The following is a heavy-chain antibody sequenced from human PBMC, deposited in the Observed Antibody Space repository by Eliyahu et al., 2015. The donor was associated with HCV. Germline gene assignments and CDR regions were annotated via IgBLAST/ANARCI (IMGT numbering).Heavy chain of an antibody. CDR1: GGSITTYY. Sequence: LQKPSETLSLTCTVSGGSITTYYWSWIRQPPGKGLEWIGYIHYSGSTNYNPSLKSRVTISIDTSKNQFSLKLTSVTAADTAMYYCASGGGGIAVTGTGGWFDPWGQGTLVTVSS. J-gene: IGHJ5*02. CDR3: ASGGGGIAVTGTGGWFDP. CDR2: IHYSGST. V-gene: IGHV4-59*01. D-gene: IGHD6-19*01.